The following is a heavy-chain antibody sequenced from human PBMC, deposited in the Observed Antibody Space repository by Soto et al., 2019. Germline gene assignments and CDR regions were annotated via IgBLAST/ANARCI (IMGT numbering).Heavy chain of an antibody. J-gene: IGHJ4*02. CDR1: GFTFSSYG. V-gene: IGHV3-23*01. CDR3: ARISKTFEFY. Sequence: PGGSLRLSCAASGFTFSSYGMSWVRQAPGKGLDWVSAISDSGGSTYYADSVKGRFTISRHNSKNTLYLQMNSLRAEDTAVYYCARISKTFEFYWGQGTLVTVSS. D-gene: IGHD3-16*01. CDR2: ISDSGGST.